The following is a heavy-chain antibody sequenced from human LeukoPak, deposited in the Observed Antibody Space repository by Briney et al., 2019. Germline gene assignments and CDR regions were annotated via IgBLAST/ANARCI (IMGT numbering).Heavy chain of an antibody. V-gene: IGHV3-33*01. J-gene: IGHJ4*02. CDR1: GFTFSSYG. CDR3: ARDLGSSGYSALDY. D-gene: IGHD3-22*01. CDR2: IWYDGSNK. Sequence: PGGSLRPSCAASGFTFSSYGMHWVRQAPGKGLEWVAVIWYDGSNKYYADSVKGRFTISRDNSKNTLYLQMNSLRAEDTAVYYCARDLGSSGYSALDYWGQGTLVTVSS.